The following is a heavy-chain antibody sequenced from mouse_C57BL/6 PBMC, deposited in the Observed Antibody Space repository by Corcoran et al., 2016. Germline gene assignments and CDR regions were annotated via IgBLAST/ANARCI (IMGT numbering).Heavy chain of an antibody. J-gene: IGHJ3*01. CDR1: GYTFTGYW. CDR2: ILPGSVST. V-gene: IGHV1-9*01. CDR3: ARDGYDYDGFAY. D-gene: IGHD2-4*01. Sequence: QVQLQQSGAELMKPGASVKLSCKATGYTFTGYWIEWVKQRPGHGLEWIGEILPGSVSTNYNEKFKGKATFTADTSSNTAYMQLSSLTTEDSAIYYCARDGYDYDGFAYWGQGTLVTVSA.